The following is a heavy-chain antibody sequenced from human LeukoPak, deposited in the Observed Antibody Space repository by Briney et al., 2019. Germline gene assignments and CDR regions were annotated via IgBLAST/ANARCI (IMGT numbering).Heavy chain of an antibody. D-gene: IGHD1-26*01. CDR1: GGSIGIYY. CDR3: ARGWAPRGQKSCFDY. CDR2: MYASGDF. V-gene: IGHV4-4*07. J-gene: IGHJ4*02. Sequence: SETLSVTCTVSGGSIGIYYWTWIRQSDGKGLEWLGRMYASGDFNYNPFLKSRVTMSVDTSKNQFSLNLNSVTAADTAVYYCARGWAPRGQKSCFDYWGRGTLVTVSS.